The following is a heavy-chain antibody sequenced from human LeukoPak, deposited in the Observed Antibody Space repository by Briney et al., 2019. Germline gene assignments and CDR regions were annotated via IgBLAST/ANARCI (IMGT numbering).Heavy chain of an antibody. J-gene: IGHJ4*02. CDR2: IIPILGIA. CDR3: ARDSPRYYFDY. CDR1: GGTFSSYA. Sequence: SVKVSCKASGGTFSSYAISWVRQAPGQGLEWMGRIIPILGIANYAQKFQGRVTMTTDTSTSTAYMELRSLRSDDTAVYYCARDSPRYYFDYWGQGTLVTVSS. V-gene: IGHV1-69*04.